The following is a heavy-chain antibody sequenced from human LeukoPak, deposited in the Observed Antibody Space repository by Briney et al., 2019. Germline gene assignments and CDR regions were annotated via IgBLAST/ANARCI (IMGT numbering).Heavy chain of an antibody. Sequence: GGSLRLSCAASGFTVSSNYMSWVRQAPGKGLEWVSVICSGGSTYYADSVKGRFTISRDNSKNTLYLQMNSLRAEDTAVYYCARDGTEDFWPDYYGMDVWGQGTTVTVSS. CDR1: GFTVSSNY. V-gene: IGHV3-53*01. J-gene: IGHJ6*02. D-gene: IGHD3-3*01. CDR2: ICSGGST. CDR3: ARDGTEDFWPDYYGMDV.